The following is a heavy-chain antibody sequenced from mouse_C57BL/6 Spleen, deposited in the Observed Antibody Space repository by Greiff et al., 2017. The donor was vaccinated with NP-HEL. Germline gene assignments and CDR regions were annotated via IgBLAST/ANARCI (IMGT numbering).Heavy chain of an antibody. J-gene: IGHJ2*01. Sequence: EVQLQQSGPELVKPGASVKISCKASGYTFTDYYMNWVKQSHGKSLEWIGDINPNNGGTSYNQKFKGKATLTVDKSSSTAYMGLRSLASEDSAVYCCARWLPYYFDYWGQGTTLTVAS. V-gene: IGHV1-26*01. D-gene: IGHD2-2*01. CDR3: ARWLPYYFDY. CDR1: GYTFTDYY. CDR2: INPNNGGT.